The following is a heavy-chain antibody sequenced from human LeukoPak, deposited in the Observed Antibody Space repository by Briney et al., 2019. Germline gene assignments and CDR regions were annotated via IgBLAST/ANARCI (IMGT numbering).Heavy chain of an antibody. CDR3: AREGIVGAFDY. J-gene: IGHJ4*02. D-gene: IGHD1-26*01. CDR1: GGSVSSGSYY. V-gene: IGHV4-61*01. CDR2: IYCSGST. Sequence: SETLSLTCTVSGGSVSSGSYYWSWIRQPPGKGLEWIGYIYCSGSTNYNPSLKSRVTISVDTSKNQFSLKLSSVTAADTAVYYCAREGIVGAFDYWGQGTLVTVSS.